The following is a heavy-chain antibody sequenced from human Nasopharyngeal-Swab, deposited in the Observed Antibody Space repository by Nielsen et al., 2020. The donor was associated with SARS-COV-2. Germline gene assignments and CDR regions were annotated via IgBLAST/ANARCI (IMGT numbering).Heavy chain of an antibody. Sequence: GESLKISCAASGFTFSTYNMNWVRQVPGKGLEWVSSISSSSTYIYYADSVKGRFTISRDNAKNSLYLQMNSLRAEDTAVYYCARDGLDYDFWSAYFMDVWGRGTTVIVSS. CDR2: ISSSSTYI. CDR1: GFTFSTYN. CDR3: ARDGLDYDFWSAYFMDV. J-gene: IGHJ6*02. D-gene: IGHD3-3*01. V-gene: IGHV3-21*01.